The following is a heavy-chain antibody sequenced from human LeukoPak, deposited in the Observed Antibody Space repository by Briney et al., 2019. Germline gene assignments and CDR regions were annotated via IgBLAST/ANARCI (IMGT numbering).Heavy chain of an antibody. V-gene: IGHV1-69*06. CDR2: IIPIFGTA. Sequence: ASVKVSCKASGYTFTGYYMHWLRQAPGKGLEWMGGIIPIFGTANYAQKFQGRVAITADKSTSTAYMELSSLRSEDTAVYYCARSYYYDSSGSSPYFDYWGQGTLVTVSS. CDR3: ARSYYYDSSGSSPYFDY. J-gene: IGHJ4*02. CDR1: GYTFTGYY. D-gene: IGHD3-22*01.